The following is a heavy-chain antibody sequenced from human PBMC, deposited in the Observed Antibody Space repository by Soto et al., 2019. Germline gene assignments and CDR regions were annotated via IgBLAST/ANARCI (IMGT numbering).Heavy chain of an antibody. V-gene: IGHV5-10-1*01. CDR1: GYSFTSYW. Sequence: PGESLKISCKGAGYSFTSYWISWVRQMPGKGLEWMGRIDPSDSYTNYSPSFQGHVTISADKSISTAYLQWSSLKASDTAMYYCARRNYYYYGMDVWGQGTTVTVSS. J-gene: IGHJ6*02. CDR2: IDPSDSYT. CDR3: ARRNYYYYGMDV.